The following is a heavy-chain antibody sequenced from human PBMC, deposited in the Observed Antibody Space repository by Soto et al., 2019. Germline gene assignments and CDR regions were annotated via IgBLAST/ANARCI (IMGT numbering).Heavy chain of an antibody. CDR3: TRDRSWNDLRGYFDY. J-gene: IGHJ4*02. V-gene: IGHV1-8*01. D-gene: IGHD1-1*01. CDR1: GYTFTNYE. Sequence: ASVKVSCKASGYTFTNYEIHWVRQVTGQGLEWIGWMNPSSGSTDSVPKFQGRVSMTRSLSINTAYLELSSLRSEDTALYYCTRDRSWNDLRGYFDYWGQGTLVTVSS. CDR2: MNPSSGST.